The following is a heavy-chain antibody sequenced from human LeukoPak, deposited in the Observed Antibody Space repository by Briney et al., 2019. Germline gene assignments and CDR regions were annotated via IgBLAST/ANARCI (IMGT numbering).Heavy chain of an antibody. CDR3: ARDLGRKYQPQGY. J-gene: IGHJ4*02. V-gene: IGHV1-2*02. D-gene: IGHD2-2*01. Sequence: ASVKVSCKASGYTFTGYYMHWVRQAPGQGLEWMGWINPNSGGTDYAQKFQGRVTMTRDTSISTAYMELSRLRSDDTAVYYCARDLGRKYQPQGYWGQGTLVTVSS. CDR2: INPNSGGT. CDR1: GYTFTGYY.